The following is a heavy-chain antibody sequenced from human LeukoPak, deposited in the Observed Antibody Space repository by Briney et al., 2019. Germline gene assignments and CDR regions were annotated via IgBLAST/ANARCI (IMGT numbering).Heavy chain of an antibody. CDR3: AKDPDVAVAGTPFDY. V-gene: IGHV3-30*02. Sequence: PGGSLRLSCAASGFTFSSYGMHWVRQAPGKGLEWVAFIRYDGSNKYYADSVKGRFTISRDNSKNTLYLQMNSLRAEDTAVYYCAKDPDVAVAGTPFDYWGQGTLVTVSS. D-gene: IGHD6-19*01. CDR2: IRYDGSNK. J-gene: IGHJ4*02. CDR1: GFTFSSYG.